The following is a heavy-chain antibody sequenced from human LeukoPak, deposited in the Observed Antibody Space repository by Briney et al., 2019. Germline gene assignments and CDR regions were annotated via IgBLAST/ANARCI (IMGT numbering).Heavy chain of an antibody. CDR1: GLTFSSYA. CDR2: ISGSGGST. V-gene: IGHV3-23*01. D-gene: IGHD4-17*01. Sequence: GGSLRLSCAASGLTFSSYAMSWVRQAPGKGLEWVSAISGSGGSTYYADSVKGRFTISRDNSKNTLYLQMNSQRAEDTAVYYCARTDGNGYFDYWGQGTLVTVSS. J-gene: IGHJ4*02. CDR3: ARTDGNGYFDY.